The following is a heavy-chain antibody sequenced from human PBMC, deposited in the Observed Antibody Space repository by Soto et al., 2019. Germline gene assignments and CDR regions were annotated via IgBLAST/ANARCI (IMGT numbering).Heavy chain of an antibody. CDR1: GFTFSNYW. V-gene: IGHV3-74*01. CDR3: ALSQSVTRGY. D-gene: IGHD2-2*01. Sequence: GGSLRLSCAPSGFTFSNYWMHWVRQAPGKGLVWVSRIKSDGSYTNYADSVKGRFTISRDNAKNTLYLQMNSLRAEATAVYYCALSQSVTRGYWGQG. J-gene: IGHJ4*02. CDR2: IKSDGSYT.